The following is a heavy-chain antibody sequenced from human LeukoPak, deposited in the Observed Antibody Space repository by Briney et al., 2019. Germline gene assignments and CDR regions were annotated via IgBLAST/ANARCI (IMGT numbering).Heavy chain of an antibody. J-gene: IGHJ4*02. CDR3: ARDLIHRSGEADY. CDR2: ITTDGVTT. Sequence: PGGSLRLSCSASGFIFSTYAMHWVRQAPGKGLEYVSAITTDGVTTSYADSVKGRFTISRDNAKNSLYLQMNSLRAEDTAVYYCARDLIHRSGEADYWGQGTLVTVSS. V-gene: IGHV3-64*04. CDR1: GFIFSTYA. D-gene: IGHD3-22*01.